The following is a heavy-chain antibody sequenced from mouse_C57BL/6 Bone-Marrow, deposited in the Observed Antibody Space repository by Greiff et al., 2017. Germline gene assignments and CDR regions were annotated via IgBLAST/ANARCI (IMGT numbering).Heavy chain of an antibody. CDR1: GYTFTSYW. CDR2: IYPGSGST. D-gene: IGHD2-5*01. CDR3: ARPYYSNYWYFDV. Sequence: QVQLHQPGAELVKPGASVKMSCKASGYTFTSYWITLVKQRPGQGLEWIGDIYPGSGSTNYNEKFKSKATLTVDTSSSTAYMQLSSLTSEDSAVYYCARPYYSNYWYFDVWGTGTTVTVSS. V-gene: IGHV1-55*01. J-gene: IGHJ1*03.